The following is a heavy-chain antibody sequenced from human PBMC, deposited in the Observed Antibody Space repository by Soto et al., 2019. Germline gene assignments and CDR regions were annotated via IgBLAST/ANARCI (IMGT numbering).Heavy chain of an antibody. J-gene: IGHJ4*02. CDR1: VFTFSNYA. Sequence: GGSLRLSCAASVFTFSNYAMTWVRQAPGKGLEWVSTISSSGGTTHYADSVKGRFTISRDNSRNTMHLQMYTLTAEDTAVYYCARGHISSWTAFDCWGQGTLVTVSS. CDR3: ARGHISSWTAFDC. V-gene: IGHV3-23*01. CDR2: ISSSGGTT. D-gene: IGHD6-13*01.